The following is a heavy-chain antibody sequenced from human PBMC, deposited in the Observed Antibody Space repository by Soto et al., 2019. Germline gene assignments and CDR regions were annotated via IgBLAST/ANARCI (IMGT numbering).Heavy chain of an antibody. CDR1: GYTFTSYD. J-gene: IGHJ4*02. Sequence: GASVKVSCKASGYTFTSYDINWVRQATGQGLEWMGWMNPNSGNTGYAQKFQGRVTMTRNTSISTAYMELSSLRSEDTAVYYCARAYSSSTHLDYWGQGTLVTVSS. CDR2: MNPNSGNT. CDR3: ARAYSSSTHLDY. V-gene: IGHV1-8*01. D-gene: IGHD6-6*01.